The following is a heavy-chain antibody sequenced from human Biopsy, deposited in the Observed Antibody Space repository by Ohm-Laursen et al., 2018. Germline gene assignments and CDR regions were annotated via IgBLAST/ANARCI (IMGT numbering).Heavy chain of an antibody. CDR1: YGSISGHF. CDR3: ALGGGSYVNFDY. CDR2: VYYNGNT. J-gene: IGHJ4*02. Sequence: SDTLSLTCAVTYGSISGHFWSWIRQALGKGLEWIGYVYYNGNTNYSPSLKSRATISLDTSKDRFSLKLTSVTAADTAVYYCALGGGSYVNFDYWGQGTLVTVSS. D-gene: IGHD1-26*01. V-gene: IGHV4-59*08.